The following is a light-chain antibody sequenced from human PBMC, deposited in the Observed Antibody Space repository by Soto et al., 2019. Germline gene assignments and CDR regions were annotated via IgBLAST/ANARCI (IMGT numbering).Light chain of an antibody. CDR1: RSVNSN. Sequence: EIVMTQSPANLSVSPGERATLSCRASRSVNSNLAWYQQKVGQAPRLLLYGASTSATGIPARFSGSGSGTDFTLTISSLQSEDFAVYYCQQYNVWPPLYTFGQGTKLEI. CDR3: QQYNVWPPLYT. J-gene: IGKJ2*01. V-gene: IGKV3-15*01. CDR2: GAS.